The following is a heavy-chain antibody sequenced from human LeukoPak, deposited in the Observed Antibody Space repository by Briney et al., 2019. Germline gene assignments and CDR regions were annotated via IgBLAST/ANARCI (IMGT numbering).Heavy chain of an antibody. CDR2: ISANGGST. Sequence: PGGSLRLSCSASGFIISDYAMHWVRQAPGKGLEYVSGISANGGSTYYADSVKGRFTISRDTSKNTLYLRMSSLRAEDTAIYYCVKDLYKGDSASWYFFHYWGQGTLVTVSS. CDR3: VKDLYKGDSASWYFFHY. D-gene: IGHD6-13*01. V-gene: IGHV3-64D*06. CDR1: GFIISDYA. J-gene: IGHJ4*02.